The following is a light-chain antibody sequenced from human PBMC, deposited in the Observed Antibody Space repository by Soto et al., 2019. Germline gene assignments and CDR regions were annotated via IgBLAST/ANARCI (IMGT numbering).Light chain of an antibody. CDR2: AAS. CDR1: QTIRSY. V-gene: IGKV1-39*01. CDR3: HQSYNIPLS. Sequence: IQMTQSPSSLSASVGDRISITCRASQTIRSYLNWYQVTPGKAPRLLISAASTLKNGVPSRFSGSGSGAEFTLTITNLQPEDFATYYCHQSYNIPLSFGGGTKVDIK. J-gene: IGKJ4*01.